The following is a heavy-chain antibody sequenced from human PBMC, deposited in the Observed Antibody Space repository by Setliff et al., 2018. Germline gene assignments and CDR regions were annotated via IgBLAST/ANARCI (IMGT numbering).Heavy chain of an antibody. V-gene: IGHV4-59*08. CDR1: GGSISSYN. D-gene: IGHD2-15*01. Sequence: SETLSLTCTVSGGSISSYNWSWIRQPPGKGLEWIGYIFYSGSTNYKPSLKSRVTISVDTSKNQFSLKVTSVTAADTAVYYCASRSGVVEDPPRQVILDDGFDIWGQGTMVTVSS. CDR2: IFYSGST. CDR3: ASRSGVVEDPPRQVILDDGFDI. J-gene: IGHJ3*02.